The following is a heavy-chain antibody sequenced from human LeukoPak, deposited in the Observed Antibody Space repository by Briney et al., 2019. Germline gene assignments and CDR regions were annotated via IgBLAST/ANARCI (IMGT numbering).Heavy chain of an antibody. V-gene: IGHV4-39*07. Sequence: ASETLSLTCTVSGGSISSSSYYWGWIRQPPGKGLEWIGRIYSSGSTNYNPSLKSRVTISVDMSKNQFSLNVYSVTAADTAVYYCARGNIVATISTLYNWFDPWGQGTLVTVSS. CDR3: ARGNIVATISTLYNWFDP. CDR2: IYSSGST. CDR1: GGSISSSSYY. J-gene: IGHJ5*02. D-gene: IGHD5-12*01.